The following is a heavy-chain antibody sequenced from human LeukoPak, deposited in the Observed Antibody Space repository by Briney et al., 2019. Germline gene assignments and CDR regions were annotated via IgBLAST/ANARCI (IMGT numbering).Heavy chain of an antibody. CDR2: IYIDNT. CDR3: ARRAGAYSHPYDY. J-gene: IGHJ4*02. Sequence: GGSLRLSGTASGFTVSSNSMSWFRQAPGKGLEWVSFIYIDNTHYSDSVKGRFTISRDNSKNTLYLQMNSLRAEDTAVYYCARRAGAYSHPYDYWGQGTLVTVSS. V-gene: IGHV3-53*01. CDR1: GFTVSSNS. D-gene: IGHD4/OR15-4a*01.